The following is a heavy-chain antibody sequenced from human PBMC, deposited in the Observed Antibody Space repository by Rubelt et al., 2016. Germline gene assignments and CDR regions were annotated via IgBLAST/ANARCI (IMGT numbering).Heavy chain of an antibody. Sequence: QVQLVQSGPEVKKPGASVKVSCKTSGYSFTTYGISWVRQAPGQGLEWMGWISTYNGNTNYAQKIQGRLTMTTDTSTTTAYMELRNLRSDDTAVYYCARVPSFTSRGDSWGQGTLVTVSS. CDR2: ISTYNGNT. D-gene: IGHD2-2*01. CDR1: GYSFTTYG. CDR3: ARVPSFTSRGDS. J-gene: IGHJ4*02. V-gene: IGHV1-18*01.